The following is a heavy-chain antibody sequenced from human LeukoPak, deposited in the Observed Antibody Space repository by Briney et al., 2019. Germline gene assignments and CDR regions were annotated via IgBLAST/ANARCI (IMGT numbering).Heavy chain of an antibody. D-gene: IGHD6-19*01. CDR1: GDSISSSSYY. CDR2: IYTSGST. J-gene: IGHJ4*02. CDR3: ARDGSSGWYFYFDY. Sequence: SETLSLTCTVSGDSISSSSYYWSWIRQPAGKGLEWIGRIYTSGSTNYNPSLKSRVTMSVDTSKNQFSLKLSSVTAADTAVYYCARDGSSGWYFYFDYWGQGTLVTVSS. V-gene: IGHV4-61*02.